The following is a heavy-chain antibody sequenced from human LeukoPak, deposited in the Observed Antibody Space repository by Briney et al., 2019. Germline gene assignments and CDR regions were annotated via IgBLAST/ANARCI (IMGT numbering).Heavy chain of an antibody. Sequence: ASVKVSCKASGYTFTTYDITWVRQATGQGLEWMGWMNPNSGNTAYAQKFQGRVTITRNTSISTAYMELSSLRSEDTAVYYCARDVGYYFDYWGQGTLVTVSS. CDR1: GYTFTTYD. J-gene: IGHJ4*02. CDR3: ARDVGYYFDY. V-gene: IGHV1-8*03. CDR2: MNPNSGNT. D-gene: IGHD1-26*01.